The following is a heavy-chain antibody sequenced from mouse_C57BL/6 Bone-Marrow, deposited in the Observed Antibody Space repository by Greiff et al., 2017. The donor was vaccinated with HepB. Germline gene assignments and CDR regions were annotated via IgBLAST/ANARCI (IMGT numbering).Heavy chain of an antibody. J-gene: IGHJ2*01. CDR2: IYPRSGNT. V-gene: IGHV1-81*01. CDR1: GYTFTSYG. CDR3: ASQGVPPQGY. Sequence: VQLQESGPELARPGASVKLSCKASGYTFTSYGISWVKQRTGKGLEWIGEIYPRSGNTYYKKKFKGKATLTADKSSSTAYMYLRSLPSEVSAVYFCASQGVPPQGYWGQGTTLTVSS. D-gene: IGHD2-14*01.